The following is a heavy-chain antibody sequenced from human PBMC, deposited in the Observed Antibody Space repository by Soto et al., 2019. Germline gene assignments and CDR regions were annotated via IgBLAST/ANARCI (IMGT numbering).Heavy chain of an antibody. Sequence: EVQLLESGGGLVQPGGSLRLSCAASGFTFSSYAMSWVRQAPGKGLEWVSAISGSGGSTYYADSVKGRFTISRDNSKNTLYLQMNSLRAEETAVYYCAKAPFWSGYYRTSEGYGMDVWGQGTTVTVSS. CDR2: ISGSGGST. CDR1: GFTFSSYA. V-gene: IGHV3-23*01. CDR3: AKAPFWSGYYRTSEGYGMDV. J-gene: IGHJ6*02. D-gene: IGHD3-3*01.